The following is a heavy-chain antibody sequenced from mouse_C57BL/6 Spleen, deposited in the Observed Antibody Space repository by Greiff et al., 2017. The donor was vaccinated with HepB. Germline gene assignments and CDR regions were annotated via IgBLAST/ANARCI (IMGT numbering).Heavy chain of an antibody. CDR1: GYTFTSYW. D-gene: IGHD1-1*01. V-gene: IGHV1-72*01. CDR2: IDPNSGGT. Sequence: VQLQQPGAELVKPGASVKLSCKASGYTFTSYWMHWVKQRPGRGLEWIGRIDPNSGGTKYNEKFKSKATLTVDKPASTAYMQLRSLTSEDTEVYYGAREGYYGAWYFDVWGAGTTVTVSS. J-gene: IGHJ1*01. CDR3: AREGYYGAWYFDV.